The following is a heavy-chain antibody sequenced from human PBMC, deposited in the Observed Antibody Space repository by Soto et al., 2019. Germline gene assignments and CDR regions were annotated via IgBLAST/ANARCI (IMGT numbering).Heavy chain of an antibody. CDR2: LSGSGGNT. Sequence: PGGSLRLSCAASGFMYDNYVMSWVRQAPGRGLEWVSALSGSGGNTYYADSVQGRFTISRDNSKNRLYLQLNSLKIEDTAVYYCAKGDYEFWSGSSYFDYWGQGTLVTVSS. J-gene: IGHJ4*02. V-gene: IGHV3-23*01. CDR3: AKGDYEFWSGSSYFDY. CDR1: GFMYDNYV. D-gene: IGHD3-3*01.